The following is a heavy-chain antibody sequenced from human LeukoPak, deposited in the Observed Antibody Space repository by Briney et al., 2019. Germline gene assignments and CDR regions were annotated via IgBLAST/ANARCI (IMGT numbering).Heavy chain of an antibody. Sequence: ASETLSLTCAVYGGSFSGYYWSWIRQPPGKGLEWIGEINHSGSTNYNPSLKSRVTISVDTSKNQFSLKLSSVTAADTAVYYCARLVDTAMAVDYWGQGTLVTVSS. D-gene: IGHD5-18*01. CDR1: GGSFSGYY. CDR2: INHSGST. CDR3: ARLVDTAMAVDY. V-gene: IGHV4-34*01. J-gene: IGHJ4*02.